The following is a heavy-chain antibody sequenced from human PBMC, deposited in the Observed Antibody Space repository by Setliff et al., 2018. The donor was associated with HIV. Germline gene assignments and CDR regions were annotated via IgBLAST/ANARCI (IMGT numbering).Heavy chain of an antibody. J-gene: IGHJ4*02. Sequence: TLSLTCTVSGGSIWNYYWSWIRQPPGKGLEWIGTIYYSGSTYYNPSLKSRVTISVDTSKNQFSLQLNSVTAADTAVYFCARTRAPYFFDFWGQGAQVTVSS. CDR1: GGSIWNYY. CDR3: ARTRAPYFFDF. CDR2: IYYSGST. V-gene: IGHV4-39*07. D-gene: IGHD1-26*01.